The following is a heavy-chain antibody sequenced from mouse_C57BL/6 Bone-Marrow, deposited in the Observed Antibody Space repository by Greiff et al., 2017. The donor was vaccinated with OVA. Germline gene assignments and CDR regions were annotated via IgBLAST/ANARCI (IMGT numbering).Heavy chain of an antibody. V-gene: IGHV14-4*01. CDR2: IDPENGDT. CDR1: GFNIKDDY. CDR3: TCYYYGSSLGY. J-gene: IGHJ2*01. Sequence: DVQLQESGAELVRPGASVKLSCTASGFNIKDDYMHWVKQRPEQGLEWIGWIDPENGDTEYASKFQGKATITADTSSNTAYLQLSSLTSEDTAVYYCTCYYYGSSLGYWGQGTTLTVSS. D-gene: IGHD1-1*01.